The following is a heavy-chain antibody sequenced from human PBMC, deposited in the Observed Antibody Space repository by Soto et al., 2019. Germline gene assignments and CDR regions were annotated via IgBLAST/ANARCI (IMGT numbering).Heavy chain of an antibody. CDR2: IDPGDSDT. Sequence: PGESLKISCKGSGYSFTSYWIGWARQMPGKGLEWMGIIDPGDSDTRYSPSFQGQVTISADKSISTAYLQWSSLKASDTAMYYCARHGCSSTSCYNYYYYGMDVWGQGTTVTVSS. J-gene: IGHJ6*02. CDR3: ARHGCSSTSCYNYYYYGMDV. D-gene: IGHD2-2*02. CDR1: GYSFTSYW. V-gene: IGHV5-51*01.